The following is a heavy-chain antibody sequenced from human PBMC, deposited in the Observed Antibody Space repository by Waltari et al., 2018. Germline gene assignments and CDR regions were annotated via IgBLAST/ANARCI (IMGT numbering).Heavy chain of an antibody. J-gene: IGHJ5*02. D-gene: IGHD3-22*01. CDR1: GDSISDYY. V-gene: IGHV4-4*07. CDR2: IDPSGTT. CDR3: AREFDSSGYYYRAA. Sequence: QVQLQESGPRLVKPSETLSLTCTVSGDSISDYYWSWIRQPAGKGLEWIGRIDPSGTTNYNPSLKSRVTMSGDTSKNHFSLRLRSVTVADTAVYYCAREFDSSGYYYRAAWGQGALVTVSS.